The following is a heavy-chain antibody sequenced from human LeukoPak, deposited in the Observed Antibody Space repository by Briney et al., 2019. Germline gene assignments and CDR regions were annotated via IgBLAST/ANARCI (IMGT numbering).Heavy chain of an antibody. CDR1: GGSISPYH. D-gene: IGHD3-10*01. J-gene: IGHJ4*02. Sequence: SETLSLTCAVSGGSISPYHWTWIRQPPGKGLEWIGYISYSGSTNYNPSLKSRVTISIDTSKSQFSLKLSSATAADTAVYYCARHLDYYGSGSYEYWGQGTLVTVSS. CDR2: ISYSGST. CDR3: ARHLDYYGSGSYEY. V-gene: IGHV4-59*08.